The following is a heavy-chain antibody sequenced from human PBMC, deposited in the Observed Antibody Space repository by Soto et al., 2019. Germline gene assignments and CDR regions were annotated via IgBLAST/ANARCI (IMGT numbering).Heavy chain of an antibody. CDR1: GGSITSGDNYY. CDR2: VHYNGRT. Sequence: SETLSLTCTVSGGSITSGDNYYWGWIRQPPGKGLEYIGSVHYNGRTYYNPSLKSRVTVSADTSKNQFSLKLTSVTAADTAVYYCARGTYGDLDYWGQGTLVTVSS. J-gene: IGHJ4*02. CDR3: ARGTYGDLDY. D-gene: IGHD4-17*01. V-gene: IGHV4-39*07.